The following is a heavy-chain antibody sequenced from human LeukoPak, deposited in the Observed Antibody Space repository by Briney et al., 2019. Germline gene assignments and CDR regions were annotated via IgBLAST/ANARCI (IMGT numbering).Heavy chain of an antibody. CDR3: ARQTAMGRSGDY. CDR1: GYSFTSYW. CDR2: IDPSDSDT. Sequence: GESLKISCKASGYSFTSYWIGGVRQMPGKGLEWMGIIDPSDSDTRYTPSFQGQVTISADKSLTTAYLQWNSLKASDNAMYYCARQTAMGRSGDYWGQGTLVIVSS. D-gene: IGHD5-18*01. J-gene: IGHJ4*02. V-gene: IGHV5-51*01.